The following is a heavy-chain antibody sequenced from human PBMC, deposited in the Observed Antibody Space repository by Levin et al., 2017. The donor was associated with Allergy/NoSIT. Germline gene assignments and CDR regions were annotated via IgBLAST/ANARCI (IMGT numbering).Heavy chain of an antibody. CDR1: GFTFSSYG. CDR3: AKEYRLSLYYDILTGPPLAD. CDR2: ISYDGSNK. D-gene: IGHD3-9*01. V-gene: IGHV3-30*18. J-gene: IGHJ4*02. Sequence: PGGSLRLSCAASGFTFSSYGMHWVRQAPGKGLEWVAVISYDGSNKYYADSVKGRFTISRDNSKNTLYLQMNSLRAEDTAVYYCAKEYRLSLYYDILTGPPLADWGQGTLVTVSS.